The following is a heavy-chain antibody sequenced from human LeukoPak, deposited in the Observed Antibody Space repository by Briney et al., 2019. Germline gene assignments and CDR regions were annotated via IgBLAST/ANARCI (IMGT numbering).Heavy chain of an antibody. CDR3: ARVVSGTGFHDAFDI. V-gene: IGHV4-59*08. D-gene: IGHD3-10*01. J-gene: IGHJ3*02. CDR2: IYYSGST. Sequence: PSETLSLTCTVSGGSISSYYWSWLRQPPGKGLEWIGYIYYSGSTNYNPSLKSRVTISVDTSKNQFSLKLSSVTAADTAVYYCARVVSGTGFHDAFDIWGQGTMVTVSS. CDR1: GGSISSYY.